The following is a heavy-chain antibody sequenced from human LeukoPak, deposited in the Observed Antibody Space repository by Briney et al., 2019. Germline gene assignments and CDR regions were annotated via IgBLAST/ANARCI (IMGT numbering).Heavy chain of an antibody. CDR1: GYSISSGYY. V-gene: IGHV4-38-2*02. D-gene: IGHD2-15*01. CDR3: ARGGWAALDY. CDR2: IYHIGST. J-gene: IGHJ4*02. Sequence: PSETLSLTCTVSGYSISSGYYWGWIRQPPGKGLEWIGSIYHIGSTYDNPSLKSRLTISVDTSNNRFSLKLSSVTAADTALYYCARGGWAALDYWGQGTLVTVSS.